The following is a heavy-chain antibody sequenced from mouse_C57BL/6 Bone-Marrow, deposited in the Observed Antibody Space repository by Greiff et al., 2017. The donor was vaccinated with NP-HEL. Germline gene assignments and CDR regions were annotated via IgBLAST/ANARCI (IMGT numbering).Heavy chain of an antibody. CDR2: INYDGSST. D-gene: IGHD1-1*01. Sequence: EVHLVESEGGLVQPGSSMKLSCTASGFTFSDYYMAWVRQVPEKGLEWVANINYDGSSTYYLDSLKSRFIISRDNAKNILYLQMSSLKSEDTATYYCARDRWGSSLRYYGVWGTGTTVTVSS. CDR3: ARDRWGSSLRYYGV. CDR1: GFTFSDYY. J-gene: IGHJ1*03. V-gene: IGHV5-16*01.